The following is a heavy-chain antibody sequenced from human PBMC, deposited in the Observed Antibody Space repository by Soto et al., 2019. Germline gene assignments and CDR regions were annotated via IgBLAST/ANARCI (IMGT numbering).Heavy chain of an antibody. CDR2: IWYDGSNK. V-gene: IGHV3-33*01. J-gene: IGHJ5*02. CDR1: GFTFSSYG. Sequence: PGGSLRLSCAASGFTFSSYGMLWVRQAPGKGLEWVAVIWYDGSNKYYADSVKGRFTISRDNSKNTLYLQMNSLRAEDTAVYYCARDSTDDNWFDPWGQGTLVTVSS. CDR3: ARDSTDDNWFDP.